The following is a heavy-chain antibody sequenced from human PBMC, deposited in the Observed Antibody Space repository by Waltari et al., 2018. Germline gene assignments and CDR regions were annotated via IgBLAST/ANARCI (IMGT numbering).Heavy chain of an antibody. Sequence: QVQLVQSGAGVKKPGASVKVSCKASGYTFTGYYMHWVRQPPGQGLEWMGRINPNSGGTNYAQKFQGRVTMTRDTSISTAYIELSRLRSDDTAVYYCAGDMGSYYWPVIYFDYWGQGTLVTVSS. J-gene: IGHJ4*02. CDR2: INPNSGGT. D-gene: IGHD1-26*01. CDR3: AGDMGSYYWPVIYFDY. V-gene: IGHV1-2*06. CDR1: GYTFTGYY.